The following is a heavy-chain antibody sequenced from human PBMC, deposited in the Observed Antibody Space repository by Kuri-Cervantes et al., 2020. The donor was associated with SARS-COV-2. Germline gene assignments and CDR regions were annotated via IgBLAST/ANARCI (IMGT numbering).Heavy chain of an antibody. CDR2: ISWNSGSI. CDR3: AKSVGSTSLYNWFDP. J-gene: IGHJ5*02. D-gene: IGHD2-2*01. Sequence: SLKISCAASGFTFDDYAMHWVRQAPGKGLEWVSGISWNSGSIGYADSVKGRFTISRDNAKNSLYLQMNSLRAEDTALYYCAKSVGSTSLYNWFDPWGQGTLVTVSS. CDR1: GFTFDDYA. V-gene: IGHV3-9*01.